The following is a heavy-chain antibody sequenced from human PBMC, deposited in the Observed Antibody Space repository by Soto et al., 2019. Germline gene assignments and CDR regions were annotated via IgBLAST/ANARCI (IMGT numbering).Heavy chain of an antibody. V-gene: IGHV4-34*01. CDR1: GGSFSGHS. CDR3: STRAYDTNGYYRFDP. CDR2: INHSGRV. Sequence: ETLSLTCAVYGGSFSGHSWTWIRQSPGEGLEWIGDINHSGRVNYSPSLKSRVTISLDTSKNQFSLTLSAVTAADTAMYYCSTRAYDTNGYYRFDPWGQGTLVTVSS. J-gene: IGHJ5*01. D-gene: IGHD3-22*01.